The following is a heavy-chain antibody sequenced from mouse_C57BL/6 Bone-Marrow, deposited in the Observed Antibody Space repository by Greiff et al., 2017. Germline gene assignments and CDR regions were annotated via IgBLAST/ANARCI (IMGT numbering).Heavy chain of an antibody. CDR2: ISSGGSYT. CDR3: ARHACDYDYDGYYYSMDY. CDR1: GFTFSSYG. J-gene: IGHJ4*01. D-gene: IGHD2-4*01. Sequence: EVKLMESGGDLVKPGGSLKLSCAASGFTFSSYGMSWVRQTPDKRLEWVATISSGGSYTYYPDSVKGRFTISRYNAKNTLYLQMSSLKSEDTAMYYCARHACDYDYDGYYYSMDYWGQGTSVTVSS. V-gene: IGHV5-6*01.